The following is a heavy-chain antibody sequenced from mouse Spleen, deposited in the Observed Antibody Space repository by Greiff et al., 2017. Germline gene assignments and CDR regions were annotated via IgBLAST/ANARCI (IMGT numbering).Heavy chain of an antibody. CDR1: GYTFTSYG. D-gene: IGHD2-12*01. J-gene: IGHJ3*01. CDR2: IYPRSGNT. Sequence: VQLQQSGAELARPGASVKLSCKASGYTFTSYGISWVKQRTGQGLEWIGEIYPRSGNTYYNEKFKGKATLTAHKSSSTAYMELRSLTSEDSAVYFCAREDDEPWFAYWGQGTLVTVSA. CDR3: AREDDEPWFAY. V-gene: IGHV1-81*01.